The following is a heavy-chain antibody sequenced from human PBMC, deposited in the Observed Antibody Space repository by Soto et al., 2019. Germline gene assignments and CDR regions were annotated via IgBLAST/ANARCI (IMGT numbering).Heavy chain of an antibody. D-gene: IGHD3-3*01. CDR2: ISAYNGNT. Sequence: QVPLVQSGAEVKKPGASVKVSCKASGYTFTSYGISWVRQAPGQGLEWMGWISAYNGNTNYAQKLQGRVTMTTDTSTSTAYMELRSLRSDDPAVYYCARDRRFLEWLFPFDYWGQGTLVTVSS. V-gene: IGHV1-18*01. CDR3: ARDRRFLEWLFPFDY. CDR1: GYTFTSYG. J-gene: IGHJ4*02.